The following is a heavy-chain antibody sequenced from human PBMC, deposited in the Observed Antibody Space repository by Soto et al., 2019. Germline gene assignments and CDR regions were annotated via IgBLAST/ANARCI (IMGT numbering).Heavy chain of an antibody. CDR2: INPSGGST. CDR3: AREQQLVLSPHFDY. CDR1: GYTFTSYY. Sequence: QVQLVQSGAEVKKPGASVKVSCKASGYTFTSYYMHWVRQAPGQGLEWMGIINPSGGSTSYAQKFXGXVXXTRDKSTSTVYMELSSLRSEDTAVYYCAREQQLVLSPHFDYWGQGTLVTVSS. J-gene: IGHJ4*02. D-gene: IGHD6-13*01. V-gene: IGHV1-46*03.